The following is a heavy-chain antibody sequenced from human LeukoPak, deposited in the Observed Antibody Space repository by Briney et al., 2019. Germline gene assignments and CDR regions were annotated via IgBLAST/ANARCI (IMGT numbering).Heavy chain of an antibody. Sequence: GSSVKVSCKASGYTFTGYYMHWVRQAPGQGLEWMGWINPNSGGTNYAQKFQGRVTMTRDTSISTAYMELSRLRSDDTAVYYCASTVAGTLLYAFDIWGQGTMVTVSS. J-gene: IGHJ3*02. CDR1: GYTFTGYY. V-gene: IGHV1-2*02. CDR2: INPNSGGT. D-gene: IGHD6-19*01. CDR3: ASTVAGTLLYAFDI.